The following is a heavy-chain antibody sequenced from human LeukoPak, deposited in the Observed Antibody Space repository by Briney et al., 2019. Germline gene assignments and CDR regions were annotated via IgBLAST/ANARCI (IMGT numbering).Heavy chain of an antibody. Sequence: PGGSLRLSCAASGFTFSSYWMRWVRQAPGKGLEGVANIKNDGSEEYYVDSVKGRFTISRDNAKDSLFLQMNSLTVEDTAVYYCARAIRGSAVDTGDRRGQGTLVTVSS. CDR3: ARAIRGSAVDTGDR. V-gene: IGHV3-7*01. J-gene: IGHJ4*02. D-gene: IGHD3-10*01. CDR2: IKNDGSEE. CDR1: GFTFSSYW.